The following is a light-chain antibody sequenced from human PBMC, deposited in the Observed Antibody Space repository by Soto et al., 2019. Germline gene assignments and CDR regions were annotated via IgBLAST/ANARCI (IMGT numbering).Light chain of an antibody. CDR1: QSLLHSNGYNY. J-gene: IGKJ2*01. CDR2: LGF. Sequence: DIVMTQSPLSLPVTPGEPASISCRSSQSLLHSNGYNYLDWYLQKPGQSPQLLIYLGFNRASGVPDRFSGSGSGTDFTLKISRVEAEDVGVYYCMQALQTPPTVGQGTKLEIK. V-gene: IGKV2-28*01. CDR3: MQALQTPPT.